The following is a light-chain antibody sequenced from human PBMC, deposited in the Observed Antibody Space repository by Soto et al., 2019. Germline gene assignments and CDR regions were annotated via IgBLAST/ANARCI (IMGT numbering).Light chain of an antibody. Sequence: EIVLAQSPGTLSLSPGERATLSCRASQSVTNSFLAWYQQKPGQAPRLLIYGASWRATGIPDRFTGSGSGTDFTLTISRLEPEDFAVYYCQQYVSSPWAFGQGTKLEI. CDR1: QSVTNSF. CDR2: GAS. J-gene: IGKJ1*01. V-gene: IGKV3-20*01. CDR3: QQYVSSPWA.